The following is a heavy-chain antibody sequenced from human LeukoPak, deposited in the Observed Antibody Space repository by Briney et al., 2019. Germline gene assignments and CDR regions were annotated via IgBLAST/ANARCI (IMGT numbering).Heavy chain of an antibody. CDR3: ARRISTRRGETCSSTSCYFDY. V-gene: IGHV4-38-2*01. Sequence: PSATLSLTCAVSGFSISSGYFWAWIRQSPGKGLEGIGSIFHSGITYYNPSLKRRITISVDTSKNQFSLWQSSVTAADTAVYYCARRISTRRGETCSSTSCYFDYWGQGTLVTVSS. J-gene: IGHJ4*02. CDR1: GFSISSGYF. D-gene: IGHD2-2*01. CDR2: IFHSGIT.